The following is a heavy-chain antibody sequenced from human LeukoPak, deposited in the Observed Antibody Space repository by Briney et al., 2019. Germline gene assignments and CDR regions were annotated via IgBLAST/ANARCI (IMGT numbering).Heavy chain of an antibody. CDR2: MNPNSGNT. D-gene: IGHD4/OR15-4a*01. CDR3: ARGTNFYYYYYYMDV. J-gene: IGHJ6*03. Sequence: ASVKVSCKASGYTFTSYDINWVRQAPGQGLEWMGWMNPNSGNTGYAQKFQGRVTMTRNTSISTAYMELSSLRSEDTAVYYCARGTNFYYYYYYMDVWGKGTTVTVS. V-gene: IGHV1-8*01. CDR1: GYTFTSYD.